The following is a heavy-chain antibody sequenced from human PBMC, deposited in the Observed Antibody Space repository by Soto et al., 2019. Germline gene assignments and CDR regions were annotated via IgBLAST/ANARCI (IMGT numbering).Heavy chain of an antibody. D-gene: IGHD1-1*01. CDR1: GGSISSSSYY. CDR3: ARQQLDYFDY. J-gene: IGHJ4*01. CDR2: IYHSGST. Sequence: SETLSLTCTVSGGSISSSSYYWGWIRQPPGKGLEWIGSIYHSGSTYYNPSLKSRVTISVDTSKNQFSLMLSFVTAADTAVYYCARQQLDYFDYWGHGTLVTVSS. V-gene: IGHV4-39*01.